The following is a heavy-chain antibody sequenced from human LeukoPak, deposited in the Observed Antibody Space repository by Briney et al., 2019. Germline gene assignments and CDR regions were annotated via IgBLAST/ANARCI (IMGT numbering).Heavy chain of an antibody. V-gene: IGHV3-21*01. CDR2: ISSSSSYI. J-gene: IGHJ4*02. CDR1: GFTFSSYS. D-gene: IGHD1-26*01. Sequence: KAGGSLRLSRAASGFTFSSYSMNWVRQAPGKGLEWVSSISSSSSYIYYADSVKGRFTISRDNAKNSLYLQMNSLRAEDTAVYYCARDRGSYYWGDYWGQGTLVTVSS. CDR3: ARDRGSYYWGDY.